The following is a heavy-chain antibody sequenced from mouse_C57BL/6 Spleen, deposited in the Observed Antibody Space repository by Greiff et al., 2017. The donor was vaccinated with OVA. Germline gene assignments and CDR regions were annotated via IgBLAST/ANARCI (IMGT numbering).Heavy chain of an antibody. V-gene: IGHV5-17*01. Sequence: EVMLVESGGGLVKPGGSLKLSCAASGFTFSDYGMHWVRQAPEKGLEWVAYISSGSSTIYYADTVKGRFTISRDNAKNTLFLQMTSLRSEDTAMYDCARGDYGSSYYAMDYWGQGTSVTVSS. D-gene: IGHD1-1*01. CDR1: GFTFSDYG. J-gene: IGHJ4*01. CDR2: ISSGSSTI. CDR3: ARGDYGSSYYAMDY.